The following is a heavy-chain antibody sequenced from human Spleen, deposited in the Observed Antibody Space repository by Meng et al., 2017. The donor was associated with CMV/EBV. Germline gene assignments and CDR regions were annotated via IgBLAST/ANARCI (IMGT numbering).Heavy chain of an antibody. CDR3: ARGLGDLWGTTFYYYGMDV. J-gene: IGHJ6*02. CDR1: GFTFSSYW. Sequence: GGSLRLSCAASGFTFSSYWMSWVRQAPGKGLEWVAGINRNGGTTSYADSVTGRFTIFRDNAKHSLYLQMSSLRAEDTALYYCARGLGDLWGTTFYYYGMDVWGQGTTVTVSS. CDR2: INRNGGTT. D-gene: IGHD1/OR15-1a*01. V-gene: IGHV3-20*04.